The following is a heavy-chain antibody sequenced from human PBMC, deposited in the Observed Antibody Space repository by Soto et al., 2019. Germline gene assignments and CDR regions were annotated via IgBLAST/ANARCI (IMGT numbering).Heavy chain of an antibody. CDR2: IYYSGST. V-gene: IGHV4-59*01. CDR3: ARARSRITIFGVVHPRTWFDP. Sequence: SETLSLTCTVSGGSISSYYWSWIRQPPGKGLEWIGYIYYSGSTNYNPSLKSRVTISVDTSKNQFSLKLSSVTAADTAVYYCARARSRITIFGVVHPRTWFDPWGQGTLVTVSS. CDR1: GGSISSYY. D-gene: IGHD3-3*01. J-gene: IGHJ5*02.